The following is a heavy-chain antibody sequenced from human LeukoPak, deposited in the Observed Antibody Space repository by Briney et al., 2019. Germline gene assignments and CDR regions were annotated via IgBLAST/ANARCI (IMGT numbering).Heavy chain of an antibody. Sequence: PGGSLRLSCAASGFTFSSYSMNWVRQAPGNRLEWVSSISSSSSYIYYADSVKGRFTISRDNAKNSLYLQMNSLRAEDTAVYYCARGQSYGWFDPWGQGTLVTVSS. D-gene: IGHD5-18*01. CDR3: ARGQSYGWFDP. V-gene: IGHV3-21*01. CDR2: ISSSSSYI. CDR1: GFTFSSYS. J-gene: IGHJ5*02.